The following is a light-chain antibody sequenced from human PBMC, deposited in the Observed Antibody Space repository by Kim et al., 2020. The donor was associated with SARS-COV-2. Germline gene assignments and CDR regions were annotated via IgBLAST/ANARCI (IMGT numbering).Light chain of an antibody. J-gene: IGLJ2*01. CDR1: SSDVGSYNL. V-gene: IGLV2-23*02. CDR3: CSYAGSSTFVV. CDR2: EVS. Sequence: QSIPLSCTGPSSDVGSYNLVSWYQQHPGKAPKLMIYEVSKRPSGVSNRFSGSKSGNTASLTISGLQAEDEADYYCCSYAGSSTFVVFGGGTQLTVL.